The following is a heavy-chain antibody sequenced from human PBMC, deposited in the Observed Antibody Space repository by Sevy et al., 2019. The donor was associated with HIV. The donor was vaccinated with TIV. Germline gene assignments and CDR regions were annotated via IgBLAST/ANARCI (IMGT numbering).Heavy chain of an antibody. J-gene: IGHJ6*02. Sequence: GGSLRLSCAASGFTFSSYWMSWVRQAPGKGLEWVANIKQDGSEKYYVDSVKGRFTSCRDNAKNSLYLQVNSLRAEDTAVYYCARAHCSSTSCYPYYYGMDVWGQGTTVTVSS. CDR1: GFTFSSYW. CDR3: ARAHCSSTSCYPYYYGMDV. V-gene: IGHV3-7*01. CDR2: IKQDGSEK. D-gene: IGHD2-2*01.